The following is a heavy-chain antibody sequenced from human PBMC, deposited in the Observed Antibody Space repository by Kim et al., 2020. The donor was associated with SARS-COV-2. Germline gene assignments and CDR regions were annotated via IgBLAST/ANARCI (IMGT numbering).Heavy chain of an antibody. J-gene: IGHJ2*01. Sequence: NYAQRFKERVTITRDMSTSTAYMELTSLRSEDTAVYYCAAVTSTPGWYFDLWGRGTLVTVSS. D-gene: IGHD3-16*01. CDR3: AAVTSTPGWYFDL. V-gene: IGHV1-58*01.